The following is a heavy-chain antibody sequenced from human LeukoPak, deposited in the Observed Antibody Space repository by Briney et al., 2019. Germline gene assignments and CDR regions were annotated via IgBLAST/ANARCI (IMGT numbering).Heavy chain of an antibody. CDR1: GFTFSSYE. J-gene: IGHJ4*02. CDR3: ARDGSVHGDFTQGFDY. CDR2: ISSSGSTI. Sequence: GGSLRLSCAASGFTFSSYEMNWVRQAPGKGLEWVSYISSSGSTIKYAESVKGRFTISRDNAKNSLYLQMNSLRAEDTAVYYCARDGSVHGDFTQGFDYWGRRTLVTVSS. V-gene: IGHV3-48*03. D-gene: IGHD4-17*01.